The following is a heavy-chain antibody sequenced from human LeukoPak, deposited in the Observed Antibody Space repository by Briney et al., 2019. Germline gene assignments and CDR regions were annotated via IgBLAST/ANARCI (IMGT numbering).Heavy chain of an antibody. J-gene: IGHJ4*02. CDR3: ASEWQHFDY. CDR1: GFTFSSYA. CDR2: ISSSGSTI. D-gene: IGHD5-12*01. V-gene: IGHV3-48*03. Sequence: HAGGSLRLSCAASGFTFSSYAMSWVRQAPGKGLEWVSYISSSGSTIYYADSVKGRFTISRDNAKNSLYLQMNSLRAEDTAVYYCASEWQHFDYWGQGTLVTVSS.